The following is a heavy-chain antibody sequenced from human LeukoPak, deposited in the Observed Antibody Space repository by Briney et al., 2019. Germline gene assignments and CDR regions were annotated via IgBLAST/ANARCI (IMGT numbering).Heavy chain of an antibody. CDR2: INPSGGST. Sequence: ASVKVSRKASGYTFTSYYMHWVRQAPGQGLEWMGIINPSGGSTSCAQKFQGRVTMTRDTSTSTVYMELSSLRSEDTAVYYCARGGGYCSGGSCDSGAFGIWGQGTMVTVSS. J-gene: IGHJ3*02. CDR3: ARGGGYCSGGSCDSGAFGI. D-gene: IGHD2-15*01. CDR1: GYTFTSYY. V-gene: IGHV1-46*01.